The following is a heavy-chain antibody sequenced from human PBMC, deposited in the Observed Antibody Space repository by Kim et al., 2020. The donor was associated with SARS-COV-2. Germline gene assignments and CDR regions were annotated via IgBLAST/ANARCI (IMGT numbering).Heavy chain of an antibody. V-gene: IGHV1-2*04. J-gene: IGHJ6*02. D-gene: IGHD3-10*01. CDR1: GYTFTGYY. CDR2: INPNSGGT. CDR3: ARDTMVRGPIWGYYYYYGMDV. Sequence: ASVKVSCKASGYTFTGYYMHWVRQAPGQGLEWMGWINPNSGGTNYAQKFQGWVTMTRDTSISTAYMELSRLRSDDTAVYYCARDTMVRGPIWGYYYYYGMDVWGQGTTVTVSS.